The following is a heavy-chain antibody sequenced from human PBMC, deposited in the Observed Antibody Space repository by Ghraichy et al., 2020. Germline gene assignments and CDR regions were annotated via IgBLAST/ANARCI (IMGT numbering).Heavy chain of an antibody. CDR1: GFTVSSNS. CDR3: ARSTNGGNGAFDY. J-gene: IGHJ4*02. V-gene: IGHV3-53*05. D-gene: IGHD2-8*01. CDR2: IHRDYNT. Sequence: GGSLRLSCAVSGFTVSSNSMAWVRPAPGKGLEWVSLIHRDYNTRYADSVKGLFTISTDSSKNTVFLQMTSLTPQDTAVYYCARSTNGGNGAFDYWGQGAQVFVSS.